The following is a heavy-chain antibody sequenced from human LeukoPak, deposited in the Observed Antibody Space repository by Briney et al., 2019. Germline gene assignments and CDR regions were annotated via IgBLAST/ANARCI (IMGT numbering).Heavy chain of an antibody. J-gene: IGHJ4*02. CDR3: AREDRSGLDPRLDY. Sequence: GGSLRLSCAASGFSLSDYYMNWIRQAPGKGLEWVSYISSSGNTIYYADSVKGRFTISRDNVKNSLYLQMNSLRAEDTAVYYCAREDRSGLDPRLDYWGQGTLVTVSS. V-gene: IGHV3-11*01. D-gene: IGHD3-22*01. CDR2: ISSSGNTI. CDR1: GFSLSDYY.